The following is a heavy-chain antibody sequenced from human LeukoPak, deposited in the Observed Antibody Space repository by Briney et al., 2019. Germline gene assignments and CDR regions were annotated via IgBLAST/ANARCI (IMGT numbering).Heavy chain of an antibody. Sequence: GGSLRLSCAASGFTFSSYAMTWVRQAPGKGLEWVSIIGGSGDSIYYADSVKGRFTISRDNSQNTVYLQMNSLSAEDTAVYYCGKGHSGSYSPLFYCLGQGSLVSDSS. CDR2: IGGSGDSI. CDR1: GFTFSSYA. J-gene: IGHJ4*02. V-gene: IGHV3-23*01. D-gene: IGHD3-10*01. CDR3: GKGHSGSYSPLFYC.